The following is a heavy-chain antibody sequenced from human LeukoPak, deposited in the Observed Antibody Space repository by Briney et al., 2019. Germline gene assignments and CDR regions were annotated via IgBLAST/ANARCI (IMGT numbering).Heavy chain of an antibody. CDR1: GLTFDDYG. CDR2: INWIGAST. CDR3: GRAAGSSSTEYYFDY. V-gene: IGHV3-20*04. D-gene: IGHD6-6*01. Sequence: GRSLRLSWAASGLTFDDYGMSWVRQAPGKGLEWVPVINWIGASTGYADSVKGRFTSSRDNAKNSLYLQMNSLRAEGTALYYCGRAAGSSSTEYYFDYWGQGTLVTVSS. J-gene: IGHJ4*02.